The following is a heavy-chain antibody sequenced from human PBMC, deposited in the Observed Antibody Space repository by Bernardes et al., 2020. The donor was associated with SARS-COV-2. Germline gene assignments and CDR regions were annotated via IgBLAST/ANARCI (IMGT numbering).Heavy chain of an antibody. CDR2: IDPSDSYT. CDR1: GYSFTSYW. V-gene: IGHV5-10-1*01. CDR3: ARRSDYDSSGYYSDAFDI. D-gene: IGHD3-22*01. Sequence: GESLKISCKGSGYSFTSYWISWVRQMPGKGLEWMGRIDPSDSYTNYSPSFQGHVTISADKSISTAYLQWSSLKASDTAMYYCARRSDYDSSGYYSDAFDIWGQGTMVTVSS. J-gene: IGHJ3*02.